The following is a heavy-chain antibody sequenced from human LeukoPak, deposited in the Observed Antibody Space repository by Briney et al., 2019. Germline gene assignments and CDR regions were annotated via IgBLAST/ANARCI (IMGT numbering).Heavy chain of an antibody. Sequence: PGGSLRLSCAASGFTFSSYAMSWVRQAPGKGLEWVSAISGSGGSTSYADSVKGRFSISRANSKNTLYLQMNSLRAEDTAVYYCAKDRYDSSGTYYFDYWGQGTLVTVSS. CDR2: ISGSGGST. D-gene: IGHD3-22*01. CDR3: AKDRYDSSGTYYFDY. V-gene: IGHV3-23*01. CDR1: GFTFSSYA. J-gene: IGHJ4*02.